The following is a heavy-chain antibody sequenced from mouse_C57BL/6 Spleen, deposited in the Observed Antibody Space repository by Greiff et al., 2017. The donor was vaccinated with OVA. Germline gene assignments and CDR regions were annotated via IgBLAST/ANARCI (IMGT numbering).Heavy chain of an antibody. CDR1: GFTFSDYG. V-gene: IGHV5-17*01. CDR2: ISSGSSTI. J-gene: IGHJ1*03. D-gene: IGHD1-1*01. Sequence: EVNVVESGGGLVKPGGSLKLSCAASGFTFSDYGMHWVRQAPEKGLEWVAYISSGSSTIYYADTVKGRFTISRDNAKNTLFLQMTSLRSEDTAMYYCAKNYYGSRRGYFDVWGTGTTVTVSS. CDR3: AKNYYGSRRGYFDV.